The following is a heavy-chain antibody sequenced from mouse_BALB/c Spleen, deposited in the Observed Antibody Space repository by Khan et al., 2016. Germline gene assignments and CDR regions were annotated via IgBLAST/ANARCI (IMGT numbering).Heavy chain of an antibody. Sequence: EGQLQGPGPGRVNPSQTLSLTCTVTGISITTGNTRWSWIRQFPGNNLEWKGYIYNSGTFTYNPSPTSQTTTTRDTSKNQFFLEMNSLTAEDTATYYCARAYYGNYYFDYWGQGTTLTVSS. CDR3: ARAYYGNYYFDY. D-gene: IGHD2-10*01. J-gene: IGHJ2*01. CDR1: GISITTGNTR. V-gene: IGHV3-5*02. CDR2: IYNSGTF.